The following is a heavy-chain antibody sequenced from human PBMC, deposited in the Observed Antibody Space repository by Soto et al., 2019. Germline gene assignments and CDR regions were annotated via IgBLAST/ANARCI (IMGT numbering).Heavy chain of an antibody. J-gene: IGHJ6*02. CDR3: AREDGNYGSGSYDYYYGMDV. V-gene: IGHV1-18*01. CDR1: GYTFTSYG. CDR2: ISAYNGNT. D-gene: IGHD3-10*01. Sequence: QVQLVQSGAEVKKPGASVKVSCKASGYTFTSYGISWVRQAPGQGLEWMGWISAYNGNTNYAQKLQGRVTMTTDTSTSTAYMELRSLISDDTAVYYCAREDGNYGSGSYDYYYGMDVWGQGTTVTVSS.